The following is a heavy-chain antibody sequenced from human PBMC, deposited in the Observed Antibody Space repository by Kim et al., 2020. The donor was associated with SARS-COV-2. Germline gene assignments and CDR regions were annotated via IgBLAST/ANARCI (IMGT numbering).Heavy chain of an antibody. V-gene: IGHV4-4*07. J-gene: IGHJ3*02. CDR3: ARDGGRPRRAFDI. D-gene: IGHD6-6*01. Sequence: NSNPSLRSRVTMSVDTSTNQVSLRLTPVTAADTAVYYCARDGGRPRRAFDIWGQGTMVTVSS.